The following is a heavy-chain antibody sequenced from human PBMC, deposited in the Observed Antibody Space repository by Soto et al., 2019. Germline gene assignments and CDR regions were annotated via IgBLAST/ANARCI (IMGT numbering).Heavy chain of an antibody. CDR1: GFTFSIYG. Sequence: PGGSLRLSCAASGFTFSIYGMHWVRHAPGKGLEWVAVISYDGSNKYYADSVKGRFTISRDNSKNTLYLQMNSLRAEDTAVYYCAKDRGPGGYYYDSSGLPLFWGQGTMVTVSS. CDR2: ISYDGSNK. V-gene: IGHV3-30*18. CDR3: AKDRGPGGYYYDSSGLPLF. J-gene: IGHJ3*01. D-gene: IGHD3-22*01.